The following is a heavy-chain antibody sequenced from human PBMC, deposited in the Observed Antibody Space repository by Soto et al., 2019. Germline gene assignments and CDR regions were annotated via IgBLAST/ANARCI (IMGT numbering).Heavy chain of an antibody. J-gene: IGHJ6*02. Sequence: EVQLLESGGGLVQAGGSLRLSCVASGFTFSTHAMSWVRQVPGKGLEWVSTFSGSGGNIYYEESVKGRFTISRDDPKNTLYLDMNSLRVEDTAVYYCAKDPPWTVGPLAMDVWGQGTTVTVSS. D-gene: IGHD2-2*01. V-gene: IGHV3-23*01. CDR3: AKDPPWTVGPLAMDV. CDR2: FSGSGGNI. CDR1: GFTFSTHA.